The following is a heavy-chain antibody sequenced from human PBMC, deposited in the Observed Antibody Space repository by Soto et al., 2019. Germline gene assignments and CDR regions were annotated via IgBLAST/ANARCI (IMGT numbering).Heavy chain of an antibody. CDR2: IWYDGSNK. CDR1: GFTFSSYG. J-gene: IGHJ4*02. V-gene: IGHV3-33*01. CDR3: ARDAVPAAIQRSDY. Sequence: QVQLVESGGGVVQPGRSLRLSCAASGFTFSSYGMHWVRQAPGKGLEWVAVIWYDGSNKYYADSVKGRFTISRDNSKNTLYLQMNSLRAEDTAVYYCARDAVPAAIQRSDYWGQGTLVTVSS. D-gene: IGHD2-2*02.